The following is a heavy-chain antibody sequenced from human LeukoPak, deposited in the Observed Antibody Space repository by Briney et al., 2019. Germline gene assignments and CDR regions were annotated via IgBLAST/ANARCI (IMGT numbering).Heavy chain of an antibody. Sequence: ASVKVSCKASGGTFSGYAISWVRQAPGQGLEWMGGIIPIFGTANYAQKFQGRVTITTDESTSTAYMELSSLRSEDTAVYYCASRITIFGDGAFDIWGQGTMVTVSS. CDR3: ASRITIFGDGAFDI. CDR2: IIPIFGTA. J-gene: IGHJ3*02. V-gene: IGHV1-69*05. D-gene: IGHD3-3*01. CDR1: GGTFSGYA.